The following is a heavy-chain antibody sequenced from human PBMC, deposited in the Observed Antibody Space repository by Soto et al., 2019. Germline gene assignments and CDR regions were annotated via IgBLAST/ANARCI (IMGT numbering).Heavy chain of an antibody. CDR2: IYPGDSDT. J-gene: IGHJ5*02. D-gene: IGHD2-15*01. CDR1: GYSFTSYW. V-gene: IGHV5-51*01. CDR3: ARLYGSGGSCYVGGWFDP. Sequence: GESLKISCKGSGYSFTSYWIGWVRQMPGKGLEWMGIIYPGDSDTRYSPSFQGQVTISADKSISTAYLQWSSLKASDTAMYYCARLYGSGGSCYVGGWFDPWGQGTLVTVSS.